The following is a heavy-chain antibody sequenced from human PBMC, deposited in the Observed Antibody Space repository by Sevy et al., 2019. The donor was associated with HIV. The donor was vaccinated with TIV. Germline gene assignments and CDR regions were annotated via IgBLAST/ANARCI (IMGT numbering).Heavy chain of an antibody. V-gene: IGHV3-23*01. D-gene: IGHD2-8*01. CDR2: LSFGCGKI. Sequence: GGSLRLSCAASGFAFYDYSMSWIRQAPGKGLEWVATLSFGCGKINYADSVKGRFTISRDNSKNSFYLQMDNLRVEDTAPYYCAREGCTRPHDYWGQGTRDTVSS. J-gene: IGHJ4*02. CDR3: AREGCTRPHDY. CDR1: GFAFYDYS.